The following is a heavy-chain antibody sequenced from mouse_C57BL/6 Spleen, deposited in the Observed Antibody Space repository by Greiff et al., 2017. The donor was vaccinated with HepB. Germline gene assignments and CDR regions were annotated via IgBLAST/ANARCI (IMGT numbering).Heavy chain of an antibody. J-gene: IGHJ4*01. CDR1: GYTFTDYY. V-gene: IGHV1-26*01. CDR2: INPNNGGT. D-gene: IGHD1-1*01. Sequence: VQLQQSGPELVKPGASVKISCKASGYTFTDYYMNWVKQSHGKSLEWIGDINPNNGGTSYNQKFKGKATLTVDKSSSTAYMELRSLTSEDSAVYYCARTTVVADAMDYWGQGTSVTVSS. CDR3: ARTTVVADAMDY.